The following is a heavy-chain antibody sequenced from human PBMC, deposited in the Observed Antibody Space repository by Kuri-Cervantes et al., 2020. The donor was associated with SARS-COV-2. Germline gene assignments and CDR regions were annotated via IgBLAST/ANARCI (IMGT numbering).Heavy chain of an antibody. Sequence: ASVKVSCKASGYTFTNNDVNWLRQASGQGLEWRGWMNPDTGNAGYAQKFQGRVTMTRITSISTAYTELSSLRFEDAAVYCCARDIGDWNPDGFDIWGQGTMVTVSS. V-gene: IGHV1-8*02. CDR2: MNPDTGNA. J-gene: IGHJ3*02. CDR3: ARDIGDWNPDGFDI. D-gene: IGHD1-1*01. CDR1: GYTFTNND.